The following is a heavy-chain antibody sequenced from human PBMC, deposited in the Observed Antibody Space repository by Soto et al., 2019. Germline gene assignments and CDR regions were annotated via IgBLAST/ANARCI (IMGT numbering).Heavy chain of an antibody. Sequence: QVQLQESGPGLVKPSGTLSLTCAVSGGSISSSNWWSWVRQPPGKGLEWIGDIYLSGSTNYNPSLMSRVTIPVDKSQNQFSLTLSAVSAADTAVYYCASDGSSSHGVYYWGQGTLFTFSS. CDR2: IYLSGST. V-gene: IGHV4-4*02. CDR3: ASDGSSSHGVYY. CDR1: GGSISSSNW. J-gene: IGHJ4*02. D-gene: IGHD6-6*01.